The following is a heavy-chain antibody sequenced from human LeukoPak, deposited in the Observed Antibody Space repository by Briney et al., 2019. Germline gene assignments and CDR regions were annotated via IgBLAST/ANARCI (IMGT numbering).Heavy chain of an antibody. CDR3: ARLSSEDTTTLNF. V-gene: IGHV5-10-1*01. CDR1: GYYFTSYW. CDR2: IDPSDSYT. J-gene: IGHJ4*02. Sequence: GESLRISCKGSGYYFTSYWITWVRQMPGKGLEWMGNIDPSDSYTYYSPSFQGHVTISTDRSISTAYLQWSGLKASDTAIYYCARLSSEDTTTLNFWGQGTLVTVSS. D-gene: IGHD5-18*01.